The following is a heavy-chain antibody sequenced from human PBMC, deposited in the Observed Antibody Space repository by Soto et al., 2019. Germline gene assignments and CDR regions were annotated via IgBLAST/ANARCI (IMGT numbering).Heavy chain of an antibody. D-gene: IGHD2-8*01. CDR2: IIPIFGTA. V-gene: IGHV1-69*12. J-gene: IGHJ6*02. CDR3: ARWLKENGIGEKYYYGMDV. CDR1: GGTFSSYA. Sequence: QVQLVQSGAEVKKPESSVQVSCKASGGTFSSYAFSWVRQAPGQGLEWMGGIIPIFGTADYAQKFQGRVTITADESTTTTPMELSSLRSEDTAVYYRARWLKENGIGEKYYYGMDVWGQGTTVTVSS.